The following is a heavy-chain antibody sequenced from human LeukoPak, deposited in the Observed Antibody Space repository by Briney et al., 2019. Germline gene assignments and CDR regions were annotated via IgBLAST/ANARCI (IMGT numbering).Heavy chain of an antibody. V-gene: IGHV3-30*18. CDR2: ISRDGLTK. CDR3: AKEGTWGNWYFDL. J-gene: IGHJ2*01. D-gene: IGHD3-16*01. Sequence: GGSLSLSCAASGFTFRNYGMHWVRQAPGKGLEWVAVISRDGLTKYYADSVKGRFTLHRDNSRNTLYLEMNSLRDEDTAVYYRAKEGTWGNWYFDLWGRGTLVIVTS. CDR1: GFTFRNYG.